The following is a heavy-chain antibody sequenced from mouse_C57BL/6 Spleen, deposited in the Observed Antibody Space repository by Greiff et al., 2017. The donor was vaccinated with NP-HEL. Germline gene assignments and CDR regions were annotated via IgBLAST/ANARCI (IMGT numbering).Heavy chain of an antibody. CDR3: AREGTTVNDFDY. CDR2: IDPSDSVT. J-gene: IGHJ2*01. CDR1: GYTFTSYW. Sequence: VQLQQPGAELVRPGSSVKLSCKASGYTFTSYWMHWVKQRPIQGLEWIGNIDPSDSVTHYNQKFKDKATLTVDKSSSTAYMQLSSLTSEDSAVYYCAREGTTVNDFDYWGQGTTLTVSS. V-gene: IGHV1-52*01. D-gene: IGHD1-1*01.